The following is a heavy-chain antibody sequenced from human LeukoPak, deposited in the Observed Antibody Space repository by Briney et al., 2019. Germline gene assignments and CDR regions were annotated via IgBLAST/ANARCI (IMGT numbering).Heavy chain of an antibody. CDR1: GFTFSSYG. CDR3: AKDLGVSGGAIDY. D-gene: IGHD3-10*01. CDR2: ISGSGGST. J-gene: IGHJ4*02. V-gene: IGHV3-23*01. Sequence: PGGTLRLSCAASGFTFSSYGMSWVRQAPGKGLEWVSAISGSGGSTYYADSVKGRFTISRDNSKNTLYLQMNSLRAEDTAVYYCAKDLGVSGGAIDYWGQGTLVTVSS.